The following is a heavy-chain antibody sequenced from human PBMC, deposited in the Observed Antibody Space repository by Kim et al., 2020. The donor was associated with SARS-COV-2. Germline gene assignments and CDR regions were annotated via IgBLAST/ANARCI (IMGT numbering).Heavy chain of an antibody. J-gene: IGHJ5*02. V-gene: IGHV1-18*01. CDR2: ISAYNGNT. CDR1: GYTFTSYG. CDR3: ARDLPRYCSGGSCYWFDP. Sequence: ASVKVSCKASGYTFTSYGISWVRQAPGQGLEWMGWISAYNGNTNYAQKLQGRVTMTTDTSTSTAYMELRSLRSDDTAVYYCARDLPRYCSGGSCYWFDPWGQGTLVTVSS. D-gene: IGHD2-15*01.